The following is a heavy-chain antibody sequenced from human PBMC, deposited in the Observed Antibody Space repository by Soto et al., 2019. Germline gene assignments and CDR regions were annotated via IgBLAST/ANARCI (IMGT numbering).Heavy chain of an antibody. CDR1: GGSITNNNW. V-gene: IGHV4-4*02. CDR2: IYHSGHT. J-gene: IGHJ4*02. D-gene: IGHD1-26*01. Sequence: PSETLSLTCNVSGGSITNNNWWSWVRQPPGKGLEWIGAIYHSGHTNFNPSLKSRATLSLEYSENQFSLKLTSATAADTAIYYCASIAYSASGFDYWGQGTMVTVYS. CDR3: ASIAYSASGFDY.